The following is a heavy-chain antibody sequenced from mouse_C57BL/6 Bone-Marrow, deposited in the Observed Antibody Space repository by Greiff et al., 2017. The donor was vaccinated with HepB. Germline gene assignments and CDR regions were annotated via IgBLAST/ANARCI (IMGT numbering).Heavy chain of an antibody. CDR1: EYEFPSHD. CDR2: INSDGGST. D-gene: IGHD2-5*01. V-gene: IGHV5-2*01. J-gene: IGHJ4*01. CDR3: ASQVYYSNYEGDYAMDY. Sequence: EVQRVESGGGLVQPGESLKLSCESNEYEFPSHDMSWVRKTPEKRLELVAAINSDGGSTYYPDTMERRFIISRDNTKKTLYLQMSSLRSEDTALYYCASQVYYSNYEGDYAMDYWGQGTSVTVSS.